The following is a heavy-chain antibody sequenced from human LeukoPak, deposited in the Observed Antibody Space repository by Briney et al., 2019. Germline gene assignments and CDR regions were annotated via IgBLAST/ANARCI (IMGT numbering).Heavy chain of an antibody. D-gene: IGHD2-2*01. CDR3: ARVDIVVVPAATPPYYYYYMDV. V-gene: IGHV4-59*01. Sequence: SETLSLTCTVSGGSISSYYWSWIRQPPGKGLEWIGYIYYSGSTNYNPSLKSRVTISVDTSKNQFSLKLSSVTAADTAVYYCARVDIVVVPAATPPYYYYYMDVWGKGTTVTVSS. J-gene: IGHJ6*03. CDR2: IYYSGST. CDR1: GGSISSYY.